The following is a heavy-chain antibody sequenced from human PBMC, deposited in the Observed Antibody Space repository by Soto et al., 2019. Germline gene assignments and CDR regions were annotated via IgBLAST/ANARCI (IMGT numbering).Heavy chain of an antibody. J-gene: IGHJ4*02. CDR3: TTEGLDSDSSGSFDY. V-gene: IGHV3-15*01. CDR1: GFTFSDAW. D-gene: IGHD3-22*01. Sequence: GGSLRLSCAASGFTFSDAWMSWVRQAPGKGLEWVGRIKSKTDGGTTDYAAPVKGRFTISRDDSKNTLYLQMNSLKTEDTAVYYCTTEGLDSDSSGSFDYWGQGTLVTVSS. CDR2: IKSKTDGGTT.